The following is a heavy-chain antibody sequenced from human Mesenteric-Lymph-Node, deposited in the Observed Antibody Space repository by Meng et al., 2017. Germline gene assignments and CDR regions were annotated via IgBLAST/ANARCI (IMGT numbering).Heavy chain of an antibody. CDR2: IYSGGST. J-gene: IGHJ3*02. Sequence: GESLKISCVASGFTVSNNYMSWVRQAPGKGLEWVSVIYSGGSTYYADSVKGRFTISRDNAKNSLYLQMNSLRAEDTAVYYCAKLSPRRDGYNFGGDAFDIWGQGTMVTVSS. D-gene: IGHD5-24*01. V-gene: IGHV3-66*04. CDR1: GFTVSNNY. CDR3: AKLSPRRDGYNFGGDAFDI.